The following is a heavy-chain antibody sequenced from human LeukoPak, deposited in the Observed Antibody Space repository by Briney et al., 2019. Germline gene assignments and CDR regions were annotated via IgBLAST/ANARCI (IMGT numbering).Heavy chain of an antibody. CDR1: GGSISSSSYY. CDR2: IYYSGST. V-gene: IGHV4-39*01. J-gene: IGHJ4*02. CDR3: ARRDDIAVVDY. D-gene: IGHD6-19*01. Sequence: SETLSLTCTVSGGSISSSSYYWGWIRQPPGKGLEWIGSIYYSGSTYYNPSLKSRVTISVDTSKNQFSLKLSSVTAADTAVYYCARRDDIAVVDYWGQGTLVTVSS.